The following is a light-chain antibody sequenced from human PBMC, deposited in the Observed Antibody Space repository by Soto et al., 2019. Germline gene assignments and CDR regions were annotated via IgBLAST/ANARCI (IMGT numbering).Light chain of an antibody. CDR2: EVS. Sequence: QSVLTQPASVSGSPGQSITISCTGTPTNVGTYNLVSWYQQRPGKAPKLVIYEVSKRPSGVPYRFSGSKSGNTASLTISGLLAEDEAAYYGCSYASIATYVFGTGTKLTVL. CDR1: PTNVGTYNL. CDR3: CSYASIATYV. J-gene: IGLJ1*01. V-gene: IGLV2-23*02.